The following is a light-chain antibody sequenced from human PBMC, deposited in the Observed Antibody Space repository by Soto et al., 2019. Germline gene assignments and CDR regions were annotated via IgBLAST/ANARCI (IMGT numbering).Light chain of an antibody. CDR2: DAS. Sequence: EIVLTQSPATLSLSPGERATLSCRASQSVSSYLAWYQQKPGQAPRLLIYDASNRATGIPARFSGSGSGTDFTLTISSLEAEDFAVYYCQQRSKWPYTFGQGTKLEIK. CDR1: QSVSSY. J-gene: IGKJ2*01. CDR3: QQRSKWPYT. V-gene: IGKV3-11*01.